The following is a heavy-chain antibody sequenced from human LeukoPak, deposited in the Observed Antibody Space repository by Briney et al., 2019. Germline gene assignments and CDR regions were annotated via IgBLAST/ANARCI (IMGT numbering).Heavy chain of an antibody. CDR3: ATSSNPNWFDP. V-gene: IGHV4-31*03. CDR1: GGSISSGGYY. CDR2: IYYSGGT. Sequence: PSQTLSLTCTVSGGSISSGGYYWSWIRQHPGKGLKWIGSIYYSGGTYYNPSLESRITISVDTSKNHFSLKLRSVAAADTAVYYCATSSNPNWFDPWGQGTLVTVSS. D-gene: IGHD2-15*01. J-gene: IGHJ5*02.